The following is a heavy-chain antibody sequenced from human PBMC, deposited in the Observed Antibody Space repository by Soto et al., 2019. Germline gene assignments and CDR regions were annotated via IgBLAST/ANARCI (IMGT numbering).Heavy chain of an antibody. CDR2: INTYNGKT. D-gene: IGHD3-16*01. Sequence: QVQLVQSRAEVKNPGASVKVSCKASGYSFTRYGIAWARQAPGQGLGWMGWINTYNGKTNYAQNLQGRVTLTTDTSTSTAYMELTSLRSNDTAIYYCAMVDVYVTPSPQDVWGQGTTVIVSS. CDR3: AMVDVYVTPSPQDV. V-gene: IGHV1-18*01. CDR1: GYSFTRYG. J-gene: IGHJ6*02.